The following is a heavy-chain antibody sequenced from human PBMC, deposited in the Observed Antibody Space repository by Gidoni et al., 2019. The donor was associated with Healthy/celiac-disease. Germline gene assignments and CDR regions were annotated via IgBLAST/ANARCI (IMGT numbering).Heavy chain of an antibody. CDR1: GFTFVDYA. V-gene: IGHV3-49*03. CDR3: TRVLYYYDSSGYYYPAFDI. CDR2: IRSKAYGGTT. D-gene: IGHD3-22*01. Sequence: EVQLVESGGGLVQPGRSLRLSCPAYGFTFVDYAMSWFRQAPGKGLEWVGFIRSKAYGGTTEYAASVKGRFTISRDDSKSIAYLQMNSLKTEDTAVYYCTRVLYYYDSSGYYYPAFDIWGQGTMVTVSS. J-gene: IGHJ3*02.